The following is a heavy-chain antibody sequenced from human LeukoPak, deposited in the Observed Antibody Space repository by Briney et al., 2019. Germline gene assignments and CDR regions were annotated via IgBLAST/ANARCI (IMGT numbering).Heavy chain of an antibody. V-gene: IGHV3-23*01. CDR1: GFTFSSYA. D-gene: IGHD3-22*01. Sequence: PGGSLRLSCAASGFTFSSYAMSWVRQAPGKGLEWVSAISGSGGSTYYADSVKGRFTISRDNSKNTLYLQVNSLRAEDTAVYYCAKDRYYYDSSGYYYDYWGQGTLVTVSS. CDR3: AKDRYYYDSSGYYYDY. J-gene: IGHJ4*02. CDR2: ISGSGGST.